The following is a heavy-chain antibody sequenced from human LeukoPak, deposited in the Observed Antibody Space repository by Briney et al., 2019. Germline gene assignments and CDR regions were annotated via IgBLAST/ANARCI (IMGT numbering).Heavy chain of an antibody. V-gene: IGHV3-30*12. CDR2: IFYNGGNK. Sequence: PGGSLRLSCAASGSTFSHFGVHWIRQAPGKGLEWVAVIFYNGGNKYYGDSVKGRFTVSRDNSKNTHDLQMNSLRAEDTGVYYCARDRGGTYTVGGAFDVWGQGILVTVSS. CDR3: ARDRGGTYTVGGAFDV. D-gene: IGHD1-26*01. CDR1: GSTFSHFG. J-gene: IGHJ3*01.